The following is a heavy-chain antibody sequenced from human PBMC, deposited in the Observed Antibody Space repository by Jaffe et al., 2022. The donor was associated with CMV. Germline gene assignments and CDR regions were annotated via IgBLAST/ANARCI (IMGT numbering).Heavy chain of an antibody. Sequence: QVQLVESGGGVVQPGRSLRLSCAASGFTFSSYGMHWVRQAPGKGLEWVAVIWYDGSNKYYADSVKGRFTISRDNSKNTLYLQMNSLRAEDTAVYYCARAYYDFWSGYYTSDYYYYGMDVWGQGTTVTVSS. CDR3: ARAYYDFWSGYYTSDYYYYGMDV. CDR2: IWYDGSNK. D-gene: IGHD3-3*01. J-gene: IGHJ6*02. CDR1: GFTFSSYG. V-gene: IGHV3-33*01.